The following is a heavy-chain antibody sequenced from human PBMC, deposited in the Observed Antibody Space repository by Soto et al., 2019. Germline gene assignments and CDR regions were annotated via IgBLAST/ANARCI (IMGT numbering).Heavy chain of an antibody. J-gene: IGHJ3*02. Sequence: SGPTLVNPTQTLTLTYTFSGFSLSTSGMCVSWIRPPPGKALEWLARIDWDDDKYYSTSLKTRLTISKDTSKNQVVLTMTNMDPVDTATYYCARISYDFWSGYQAHDAFDIWGQGTMVTVSS. V-gene: IGHV2-70*11. CDR3: ARISYDFWSGYQAHDAFDI. D-gene: IGHD3-3*01. CDR2: IDWDDDK. CDR1: GFSLSTSGMC.